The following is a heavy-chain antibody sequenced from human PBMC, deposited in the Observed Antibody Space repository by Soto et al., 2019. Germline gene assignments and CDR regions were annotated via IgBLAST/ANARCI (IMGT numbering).Heavy chain of an antibody. Sequence: GGSLRLSCAASGFTFSSYGMHWVRQAPGKGLEWVAVIWYDGSNKYYADSVKGRFTISRDNSKNTLYLQMNSLRAEDTAVYYCARETRKGQQLVDFADPGLLDYWGQGTLVTVSS. CDR1: GFTFSSYG. J-gene: IGHJ4*02. CDR3: ARETRKGQQLVDFADPGLLDY. CDR2: IWYDGSNK. D-gene: IGHD6-13*01. V-gene: IGHV3-33*01.